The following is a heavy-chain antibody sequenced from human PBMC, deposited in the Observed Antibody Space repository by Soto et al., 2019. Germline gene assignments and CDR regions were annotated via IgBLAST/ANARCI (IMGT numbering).Heavy chain of an antibody. V-gene: IGHV4-59*01. J-gene: IGHJ4*02. CDR1: GGSISSYY. Sequence: SETLSLTCTVSGGSISSYYWSWIRQPPGKGLEWIGYIYYSGSTNYNPSLKSRVTISVDTSKNQFSLKLSSVTAADTAVYYCARSAGWISLRPGVATITPADYWGQGTLVTVSS. D-gene: IGHD5-12*01. CDR3: ARSAGWISLRPGVATITPADY. CDR2: IYYSGST.